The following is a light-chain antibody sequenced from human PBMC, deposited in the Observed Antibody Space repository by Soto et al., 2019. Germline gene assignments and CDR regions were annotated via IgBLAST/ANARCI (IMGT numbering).Light chain of an antibody. CDR1: NSGVGAYNY. V-gene: IGLV2-14*01. CDR3: TSWTSSNSYV. Sequence: QSALTQPASVSGSPAQSITISCTGTNSGVGAYNYVSWYQQHPGKAPKLMIFDVSNRPSGVSNRFSGSKSGNTASLTISGLQAEDEADYYCTSWTSSNSYVFGTGTKLTVL. J-gene: IGLJ1*01. CDR2: DVS.